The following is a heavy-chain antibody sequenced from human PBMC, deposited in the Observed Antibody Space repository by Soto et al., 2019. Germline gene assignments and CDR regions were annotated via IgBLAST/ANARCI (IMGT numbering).Heavy chain of an antibody. J-gene: IGHJ6*02. Sequence: QVQLVQSGAEVKKPGASVKVSCKASGYTFTGYYMHWVRQAPGQGLEWMGWINPNSGGTNYAQKFQGWVTMTRDTSISTAYMELSRLRSDDTAVYYCARDQFGSDYDYYYYGMDVWGQGTTVTVSS. CDR3: ARDQFGSDYDYYYYGMDV. CDR1: GYTFTGYY. CDR2: INPNSGGT. D-gene: IGHD4-17*01. V-gene: IGHV1-2*04.